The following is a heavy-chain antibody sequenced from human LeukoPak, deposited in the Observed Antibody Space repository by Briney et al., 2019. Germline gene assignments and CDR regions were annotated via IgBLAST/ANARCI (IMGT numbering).Heavy chain of an antibody. D-gene: IGHD4-23*01. V-gene: IGHV4-39*01. CDR3: ARPHSGGNFLGYDY. CDR1: GGSISSRSYY. Sequence: SETLSLTCTVSGGSISSRSYYWGWIRQPPGKGLEWIGSIYYSGSTYCNPSLKSRVTIPVDTSKNQFSLKLSSVTAADRAVYYCARPHSGGNFLGYDYWGQGTLVTVSS. J-gene: IGHJ4*02. CDR2: IYYSGST.